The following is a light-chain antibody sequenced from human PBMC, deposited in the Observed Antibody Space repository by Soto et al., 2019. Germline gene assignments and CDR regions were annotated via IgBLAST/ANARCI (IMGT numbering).Light chain of an antibody. CDR1: QSVSSSY. CDR2: GAS. J-gene: IGKJ1*01. CDR3: QQYGSSPQT. V-gene: IGKV3-20*01. Sequence: EIVLTQSPGTLSLSPGERATLSCRASQSVSSSYLAWYQQKPGQAPRLLIYGASSRATSIPDRFSGSGSGTDFTLTIRRLEPEDFGVYYCQQYGSSPQTFGQGTKV.